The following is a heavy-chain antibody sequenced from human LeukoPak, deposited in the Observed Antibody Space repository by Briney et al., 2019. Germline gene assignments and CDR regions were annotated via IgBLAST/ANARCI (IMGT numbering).Heavy chain of an antibody. CDR3: ARVELLEWLLCDY. J-gene: IGHJ4*02. CDR2: ISGSGGST. V-gene: IGHV3-23*01. CDR1: GFTFSSYA. D-gene: IGHD3-3*01. Sequence: GGSLRLSCAASGFTFSSYAMSWVRQAPGKGLEWVSAISGSGGSTYYADSVKGRFTISRDNAKNSLYLQMNSLRAEDTAVYYCARVELLEWLLCDYWGQGTLVTVSS.